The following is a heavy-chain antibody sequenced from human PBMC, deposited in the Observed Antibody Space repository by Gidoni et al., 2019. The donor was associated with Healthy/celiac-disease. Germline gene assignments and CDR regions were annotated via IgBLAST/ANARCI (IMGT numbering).Heavy chain of an antibody. J-gene: IGHJ6*02. CDR3: ASDQRDIVLVPAALRNGMDV. Sequence: QVQLVQSGAEVKKPGASVKVSCKASGYTFTSYGISWVRQAPGQGLEWMGWISAYNGNTNYAQKLQGRVTMTTDTSTSTAYMELRSLRSDDTAVYYCASDQRDIVLVPAALRNGMDVWGQGTTVTVSS. CDR1: GYTFTSYG. V-gene: IGHV1-18*01. D-gene: IGHD2-2*01. CDR2: ISAYNGNT.